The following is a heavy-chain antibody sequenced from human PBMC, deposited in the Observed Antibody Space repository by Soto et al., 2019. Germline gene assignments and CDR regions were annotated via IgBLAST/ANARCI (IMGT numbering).Heavy chain of an antibody. CDR3: ASLNNDYVWGSNPAYYYYGMDV. CDR2: IYSGGST. V-gene: IGHV3-53*01. J-gene: IGHJ6*02. Sequence: PGGSLRLSCAASGFTVRSNYMRWVRQALGKGLEWVSVIYSGGSTYYADSVKGRFTISRDNSKNTLYLQMHSLRAEHTDVYYCASLNNDYVWGSNPAYYYYGMDVWAQGT. D-gene: IGHD3-16*01. CDR1: GFTVRSNY.